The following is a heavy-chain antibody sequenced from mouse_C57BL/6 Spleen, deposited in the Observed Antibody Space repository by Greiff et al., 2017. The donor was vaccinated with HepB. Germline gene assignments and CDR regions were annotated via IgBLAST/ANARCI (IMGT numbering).Heavy chain of an antibody. CDR2: ISDGGSYT. V-gene: IGHV5-4*01. CDR3: ARDSYDYDRAMDY. CDR1: GFTFSSYA. J-gene: IGHJ4*01. Sequence: EVMLVESGGGLVKPGGSLKLSCAASGFTFSSYAMSWVRQTPEKRLEWVATISDGGSYTYYPDNVKGRFTISRDNAKNNLYLQMSHLKSEDTAMYYCARDSYDYDRAMDYWGQGTSVTVSS. D-gene: IGHD2-4*01.